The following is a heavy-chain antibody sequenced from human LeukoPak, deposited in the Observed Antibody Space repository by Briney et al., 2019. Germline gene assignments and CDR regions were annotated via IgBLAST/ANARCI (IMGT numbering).Heavy chain of an antibody. D-gene: IGHD2-2*01. CDR1: GFTFSRYW. Sequence: GGSLRLSCVGSGFTFSRYWLNWVRQAPGKGLEWVANMNLDGSEIYYLDSVKGRFTISKDNAKNTVYLQMNNLRAEDTAVYYCVSFYETYWGRGTLVTVSS. J-gene: IGHJ4*02. CDR2: MNLDGSEI. V-gene: IGHV3-7*01. CDR3: VSFYETY.